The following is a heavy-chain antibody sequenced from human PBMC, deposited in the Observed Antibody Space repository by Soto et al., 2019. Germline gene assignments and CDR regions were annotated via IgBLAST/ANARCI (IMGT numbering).Heavy chain of an antibody. V-gene: IGHV5-10-1*01. CDR1: GYSFTSYW. J-gene: IGHJ4*02. D-gene: IGHD2-8*01. CDR3: ARHLPFCANGVCSYYFDP. CDR2: IDPSDSYT. Sequence: PGESLKISCKASGYSFTSYWINWVRQMPGKGLEWMGRIDPSDSYTSYGPSFQGHVTFSADKSISTAYLQWSSLKASDTAMYYCARHLPFCANGVCSYYFDPWGQGTLVTVPS.